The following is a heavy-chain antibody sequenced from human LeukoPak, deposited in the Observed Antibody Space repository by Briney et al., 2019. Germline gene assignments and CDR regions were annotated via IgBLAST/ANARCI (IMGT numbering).Heavy chain of an antibody. CDR3: AKSLYGSGSYYNWFDP. J-gene: IGHJ5*02. CDR2: INHSGST. D-gene: IGHD3-10*01. Sequence: SETLSLTCAVYGGSFSGYYWSWIRQPPGKGLEWIGEINHSGSTNYNPSLKSRVTMSLDTSKNQFSLKLSSVTAADTAVYYCAKSLYGSGSYYNWFDPWGQGTLVTVSS. CDR1: GGSFSGYY. V-gene: IGHV4-34*01.